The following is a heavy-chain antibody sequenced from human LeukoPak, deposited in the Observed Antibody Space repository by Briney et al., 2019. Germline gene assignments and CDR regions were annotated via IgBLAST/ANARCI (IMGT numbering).Heavy chain of an antibody. Sequence: ASVKVSCKASGYTSTCYYFHWVRQAPGQGLEWMGWINPNSGGTNYAQKFQGRVTMTRDTSIGTAYMELSRLRSDDTAVYYCAGYSGSYLVLGTFDIWGQGTMVTVSS. J-gene: IGHJ3*02. V-gene: IGHV1-2*02. CDR3: AGYSGSYLVLGTFDI. CDR1: GYTSTCYY. D-gene: IGHD1-26*01. CDR2: INPNSGGT.